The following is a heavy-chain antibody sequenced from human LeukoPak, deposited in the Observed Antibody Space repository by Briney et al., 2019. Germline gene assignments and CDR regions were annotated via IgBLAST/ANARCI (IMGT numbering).Heavy chain of an antibody. V-gene: IGHV3-7*01. D-gene: IGHD3-3*01. J-gene: IGHJ4*02. CDR2: IKQDGSEQ. CDR1: GFTFTRYW. CDR3: ARVSRSGYYGEY. Sequence: PGGYLRLSCAASGFTFTRYWMAWVRQAPGKGLEWVANIKQDGSEQYHVDSVRGRFTMSRDNARNSLYLQMDSLRAEDTAVYYCARVSRSGYYGEYWGQGTPVTVSS.